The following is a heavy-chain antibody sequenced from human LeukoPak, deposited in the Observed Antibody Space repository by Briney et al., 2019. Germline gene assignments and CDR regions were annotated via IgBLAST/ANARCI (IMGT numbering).Heavy chain of an antibody. J-gene: IGHJ6*02. CDR1: GFTFSSYS. V-gene: IGHV3-21*01. CDR3: ARDWGTAEYYGMDV. D-gene: IGHD3-16*01. CDR2: ISSSSSYI. Sequence: GGSLRVSCAASGFTFSSYSMNWVRQAPGKGLEWVSSISSSSSYIYYADSVKGRFTISRDNAKNSLYLQMNSLRAEDTAVYYCARDWGTAEYYGMDVWGQGTTVTVSS.